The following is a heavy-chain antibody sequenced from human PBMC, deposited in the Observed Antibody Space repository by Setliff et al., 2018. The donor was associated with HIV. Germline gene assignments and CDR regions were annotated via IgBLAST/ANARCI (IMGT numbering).Heavy chain of an antibody. CDR3: ARGYSSSWYGGDYNWFDP. J-gene: IGHJ5*02. Sequence: SETLSLTCTVSGGSISSGGYYWSWIRQHPGKGLEWIGYIYYSGSTYYNPSLKSRVTISVDTSKNQFSLKLSSVTAADTAVYYCARGYSSSWYGGDYNWFDPLGQGTLVTVSS. CDR2: IYYSGST. CDR1: GGSISSGGYY. D-gene: IGHD6-13*01. V-gene: IGHV4-31*03.